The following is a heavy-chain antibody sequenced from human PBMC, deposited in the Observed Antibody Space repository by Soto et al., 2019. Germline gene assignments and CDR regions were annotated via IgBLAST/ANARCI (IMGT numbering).Heavy chain of an antibody. CDR1: GFTFSDYY. Sequence: GGSLRLSCAASGFTFSDYYMSWIRQAPGKGLEWVSYISSSSSYTNYADSVKGRFTISRDNAKNSLYLQMNSLRAEDTAVYYFASDPHKISGVATPYDMDVWGKGTTVTVSS. J-gene: IGHJ6*03. D-gene: IGHD3-3*01. CDR3: ASDPHKISGVATPYDMDV. CDR2: ISSSSSYT. V-gene: IGHV3-11*06.